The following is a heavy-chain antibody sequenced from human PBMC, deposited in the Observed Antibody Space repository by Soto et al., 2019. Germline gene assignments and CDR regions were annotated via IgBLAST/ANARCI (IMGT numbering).Heavy chain of an antibody. CDR1: GGSFSGYY. V-gene: IGHV4-34*01. Sequence: SSETLSLTCAVYGGSFSGYYWSWIRQPPGKGLEWIGEVNHSGSTNYNPSLKSRVTISVDTSKNQFSLKLSSVTAADTAVYYCACSNCGYSFRCFGYWGQGTLVTVSS. D-gene: IGHD5-18*01. J-gene: IGHJ4*02. CDR2: VNHSGST. CDR3: ACSNCGYSFRCFGY.